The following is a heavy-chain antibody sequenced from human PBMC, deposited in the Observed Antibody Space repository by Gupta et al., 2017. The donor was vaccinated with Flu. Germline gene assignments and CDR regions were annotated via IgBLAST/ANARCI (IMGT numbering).Heavy chain of an antibody. CDR2: IYSGGST. J-gene: IGHJ5*02. CDR3: ARDSKSGLDP. Sequence: EVQLVESGGGLVQPGGSLRLSCAAAGFTVSSNYMSWVRQAPGKGLEWVSVIYSGGSTDDADSVKGRFTISRDNSKNTLYLKMNSLRAEDTAVYYGARDSKSGLDPWGQVTLVTVSS. V-gene: IGHV3-66*02. CDR1: GFTVSSNY.